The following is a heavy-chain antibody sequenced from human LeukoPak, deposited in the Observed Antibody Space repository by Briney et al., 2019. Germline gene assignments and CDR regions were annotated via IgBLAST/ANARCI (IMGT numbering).Heavy chain of an antibody. CDR1: GFTFSSYA. CDR3: AKDAQTTLDY. Sequence: PGGSLRLSCAASGFTFSSYAMHWVRQAPGKGLEWVAVISYDGSNKYYGGSVKGRFTITRDNSKNTLYLQMSSLRGEDTAIYYCAKDAQTTLDYWGQGTLVTVSS. D-gene: IGHD1-1*01. CDR2: ISYDGSNK. J-gene: IGHJ4*02. V-gene: IGHV3-30*18.